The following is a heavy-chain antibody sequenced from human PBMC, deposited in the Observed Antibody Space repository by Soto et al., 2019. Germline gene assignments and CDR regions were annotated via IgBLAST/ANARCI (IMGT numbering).Heavy chain of an antibody. Sequence: SGPTLVKPTQTLTLTCTFSGFSLSTSGMCVSWIRQPPGKALEWLARIDWDDDKYYSTSLKTRLTISKDTSKNQVVLTMTNMDPVDTATYYCARMKPSYDSSGYYFDYWGQGTLVTVSS. V-gene: IGHV2-70*11. CDR2: IDWDDDK. CDR3: ARMKPSYDSSGYYFDY. D-gene: IGHD3-22*01. J-gene: IGHJ4*02. CDR1: GFSLSTSGMC.